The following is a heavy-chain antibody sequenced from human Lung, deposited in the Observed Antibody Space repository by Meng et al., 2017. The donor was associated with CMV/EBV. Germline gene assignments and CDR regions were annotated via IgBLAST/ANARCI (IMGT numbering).Heavy chain of an antibody. CDR3: ARGGRGIAARGWFDP. D-gene: IGHD6-6*01. CDR2: IYYSGST. J-gene: IGHJ5*02. CDR1: GGSISSGGYY. Sequence: TLSLXXTVPGGSISSGGYYWSWIRQHPGKGLEWIGYIYYSGSTYYNPSLKSRVTISVDTSKNQFSLKLSSVTAADTAVYYCARGGRGIAARGWFDPWGQGTLVXVSS. V-gene: IGHV4-31*03.